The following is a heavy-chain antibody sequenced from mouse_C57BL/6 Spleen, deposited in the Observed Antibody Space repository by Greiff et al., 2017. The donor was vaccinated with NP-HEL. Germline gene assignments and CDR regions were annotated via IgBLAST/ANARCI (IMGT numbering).Heavy chain of an antibody. Sequence: QVQPQQPGAELVKPGASVKMSCKASGYTFTSYWITWVKQRPGQGLEWIGDIYHGSGSTNYNEKFKSKATLTVDTSSSTAYMQLSRLTSEDSAVYYCARRDYYGSPWFAYWGQGTLVTVSA. V-gene: IGHV1-55*01. CDR2: IYHGSGST. J-gene: IGHJ3*01. CDR3: ARRDYYGSPWFAY. CDR1: GYTFTSYW. D-gene: IGHD2-2*01.